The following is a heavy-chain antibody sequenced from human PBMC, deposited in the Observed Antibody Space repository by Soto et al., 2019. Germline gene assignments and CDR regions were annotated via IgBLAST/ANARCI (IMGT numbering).Heavy chain of an antibody. V-gene: IGHV4-61*01. Sequence: SLTCTVSGGSVNTDHYYWTWIRQPPGKRLEWIGSLYYSGSTYYNPSPKSRVTISVDTSKNQFSLKVSSVTAADTAVYHCARDGVSSTEYTWNYGTYFDYWGQGALVTVSS. CDR1: GGSVNTDHYY. D-gene: IGHD1-7*01. J-gene: IGHJ4*02. CDR2: LYYSGST. CDR3: ARDGVSSTEYTWNYGTYFDY.